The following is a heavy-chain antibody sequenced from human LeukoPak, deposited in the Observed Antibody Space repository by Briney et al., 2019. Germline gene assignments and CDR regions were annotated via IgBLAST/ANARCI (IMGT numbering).Heavy chain of an antibody. CDR3: ASVPAYYDILAGYSLDY. D-gene: IGHD3-9*01. CDR2: INHSGST. CDR1: GGSFSGYY. V-gene: IGHV4-34*01. J-gene: IGHJ4*02. Sequence: SETLSLTCAVYGGSFSGYYWSWIRQPPGKGLEWSGEINHSGSTNYNPSLKSRVTISVDTSKTQFSLKLSSVTAAATAVYYCASVPAYYDILAGYSLDYWGQGTLVTVSS.